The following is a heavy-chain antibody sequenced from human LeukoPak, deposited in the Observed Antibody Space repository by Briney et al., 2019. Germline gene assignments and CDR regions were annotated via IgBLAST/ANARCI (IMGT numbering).Heavy chain of an antibody. V-gene: IGHV1-3*01. CDR1: GYTFTSYA. CDR3: AREEVYDTTYGMDV. CDR2: INAGNGNT. D-gene: IGHD3-22*01. Sequence: ASVKVSCKASGYTFTSYAMHWVRQAPGQRLEWMGWINAGNGNTEYSQKFQGRVTITRDTSASTAYMELSSLRSEDTAVYYCAREEVYDTTYGMDVWGQGTTVTVSS. J-gene: IGHJ6*02.